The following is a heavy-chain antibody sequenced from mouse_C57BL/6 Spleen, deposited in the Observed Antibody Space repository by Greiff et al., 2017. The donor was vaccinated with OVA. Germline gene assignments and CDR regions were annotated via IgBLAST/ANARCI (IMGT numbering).Heavy chain of an antibody. Sequence: EVQLVESGPVLVKPGASVKMSCKASGYTFTDYYMNWVKQSHGKSLEWIGVINPYNGGTSYNQKFKGKATLTVDKSSSTAYMELNSLTSEDSAVYYCARSGIYYGYDAPFDYWGQGTTLTVSS. CDR2: INPYNGGT. D-gene: IGHD2-2*01. CDR1: GYTFTDYY. CDR3: ARSGIYYGYDAPFDY. J-gene: IGHJ2*01. V-gene: IGHV1-19*01.